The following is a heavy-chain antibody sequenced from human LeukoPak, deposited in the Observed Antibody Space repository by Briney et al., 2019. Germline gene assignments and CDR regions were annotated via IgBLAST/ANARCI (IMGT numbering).Heavy chain of an antibody. J-gene: IGHJ4*02. Sequence: GGSLRLSCAASGFTFSRYAMSWVRQAPGRGLEWVSSISGNGAGAYYADSVKGRFTISRDNSKNTLYLQMNSLRAEDTALYFCAKRGARNHFDYWGQGTLVTVSS. CDR3: AKRGARNHFDY. D-gene: IGHD3-16*01. V-gene: IGHV3-23*01. CDR1: GFTFSRYA. CDR2: ISGNGAGA.